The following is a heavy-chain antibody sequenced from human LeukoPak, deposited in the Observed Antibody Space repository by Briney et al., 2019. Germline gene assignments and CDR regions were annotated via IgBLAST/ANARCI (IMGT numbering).Heavy chain of an antibody. V-gene: IGHV4-39*07. D-gene: IGHD6-6*01. CDR3: ARVYSGSSGKNAFDI. CDR1: GGSISSSSYY. CDR2: IYYGGST. Sequence: SETLSLTCTVSGGSISSSSYYWAWIRQPPGKGLEWIGNIYYGGSTYYNPSLKSRVTISVDTSKNQFSLKVSSVTAADTAVYYCARVYSGSSGKNAFDIWGQGTIVTVSS. J-gene: IGHJ3*02.